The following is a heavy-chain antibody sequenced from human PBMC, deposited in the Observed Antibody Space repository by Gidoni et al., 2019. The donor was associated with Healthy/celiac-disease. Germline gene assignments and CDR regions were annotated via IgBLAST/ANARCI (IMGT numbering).Heavy chain of an antibody. Sequence: QVQLQQWGAGLLKPSETLSLTCAVYGGSFSGYYWSWIRQPPGKGLEWIGEINHSGSTNYNPSLKSRVTISVDTSKNQFSLKLSSVTAADTAVYYCARELFASSSSWTRAFDYWGQGTLVTVSS. D-gene: IGHD6-13*01. J-gene: IGHJ4*02. V-gene: IGHV4-34*01. CDR2: INHSGST. CDR1: GGSFSGYY. CDR3: ARELFASSSSWTRAFDY.